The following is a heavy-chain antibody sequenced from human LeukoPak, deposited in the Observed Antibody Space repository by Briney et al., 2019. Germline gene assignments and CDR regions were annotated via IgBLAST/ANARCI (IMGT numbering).Heavy chain of an antibody. D-gene: IGHD3-22*01. CDR1: GGTFSSYT. Sequence: ASVKVSCKASGGTFSSYTISWVRQAPGQGLEWMGWISTYNGNTNYAQKFQGRVIMTTDTYTKTAYMELTSLRSDDSAVYYCARHPYYDTSAYYVYWGQGTLVTVSS. CDR2: ISTYNGNT. V-gene: IGHV1-18*01. CDR3: ARHPYYDTSAYYVY. J-gene: IGHJ4*02.